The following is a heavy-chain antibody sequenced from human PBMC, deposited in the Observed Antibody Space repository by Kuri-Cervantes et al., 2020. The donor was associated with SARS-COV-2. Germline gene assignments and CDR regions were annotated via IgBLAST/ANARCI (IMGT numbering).Heavy chain of an antibody. V-gene: IGHV6-1*01. Sequence: LRLSCAISGDRVSSNSAAWNWIRQSPSRGLEWLGRTYYRSKWYNDYAGSVISRITINADTSTNQFSLQLKSVTPEDTAVYFCARGRGLETHIDAFDIWGQGTLVTVSS. J-gene: IGHJ3*02. CDR2: TYYRSKWYN. CDR3: ARGRGLETHIDAFDI. CDR1: GDRVSSNSAA. D-gene: IGHD6-19*01.